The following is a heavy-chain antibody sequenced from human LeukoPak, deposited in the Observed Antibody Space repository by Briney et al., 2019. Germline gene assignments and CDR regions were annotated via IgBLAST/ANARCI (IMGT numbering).Heavy chain of an antibody. V-gene: IGHV3-7*01. CDR3: ARSSSAAFDI. J-gene: IGHJ3*02. Sequence: GGSLRLSCEASGFTFSSYWMSWVRQAPGKGLEWVANMNQYGSEKYYVDSVKGRFTISRDNAKKSLYLQMNSLRAEDTAVYYCARSSSAAFDIWGQGTVVTVSS. D-gene: IGHD6-6*01. CDR2: MNQYGSEK. CDR1: GFTFSSYW.